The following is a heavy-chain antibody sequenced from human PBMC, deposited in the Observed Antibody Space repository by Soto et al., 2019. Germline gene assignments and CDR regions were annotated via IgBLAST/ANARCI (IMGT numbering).Heavy chain of an antibody. V-gene: IGHV2-5*01. CDR2: IYWNDDR. CDR1: GFSLSTSEVG. D-gene: IGHD3-9*01. Sequence: QITLKESGPTLVKPTQTLTLTCTFSGFSLSTSEVGVGWIRQPPGKALEWLAVIYWNDDRGYSPSLKTRLTIPRDTSKNQVVLTITTKDPVDTATYYCARHITGTGHWQIDYWCQGTLLTVS. CDR3: ARHITGTGHWQIDY. J-gene: IGHJ4*02.